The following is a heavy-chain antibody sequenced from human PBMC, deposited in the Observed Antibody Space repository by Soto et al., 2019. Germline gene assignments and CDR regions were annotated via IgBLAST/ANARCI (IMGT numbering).Heavy chain of an antibody. Sequence: EVQLVESGGGLVQPGGSLRLSCVASGFTFSNYWMYWVRQAPGEGLVWVSRINNDGSVSSYADSVKGRLTISRDNVKNTLYLQMDSRRAEDTAVYYCARGDCVGGTCYSLAGSFYYDMDVWGKGTTVTVFS. V-gene: IGHV3-74*01. J-gene: IGHJ6*03. CDR2: INNDGSVS. CDR1: GFTFSNYW. CDR3: ARGDCVGGTCYSLAGSFYYDMDV. D-gene: IGHD2-15*01.